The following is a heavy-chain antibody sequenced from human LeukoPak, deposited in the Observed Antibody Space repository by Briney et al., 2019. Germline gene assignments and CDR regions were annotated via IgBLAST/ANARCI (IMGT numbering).Heavy chain of an antibody. CDR3: ARVWELSFDY. CDR1: GFTVSTDH. Sequence: GGSLRLSCAASGFTVSTDHMSWVRQAPGKGLEWVAVSYSGGSRSYAESVKGRFTISRDNPQNTLYLQMNSLRAEDTAVYYCARVWELSFDYWGQGTLVTVSS. D-gene: IGHD1-26*01. J-gene: IGHJ4*02. V-gene: IGHV3-53*01. CDR2: SYSGGSR.